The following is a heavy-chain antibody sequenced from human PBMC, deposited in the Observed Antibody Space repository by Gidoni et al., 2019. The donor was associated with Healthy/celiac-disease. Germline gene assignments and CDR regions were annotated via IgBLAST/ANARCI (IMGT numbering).Heavy chain of an antibody. CDR2: ILPIFGTA. CDR1: GGTFSSYA. Sequence: QVQLVQSGAEVKMPGSSVKVACKASGGTFSSYAICWVRQAPGQGLEWMGGILPIFGTANYAQKFQGRVTITADESTSTAYMEQSSLRSEDTAVYSCARPTVYYYALYAFDIWGQGTMVTVSS. V-gene: IGHV1-69*01. CDR3: ARPTVYYYALYAFDI. D-gene: IGHD3-10*01. J-gene: IGHJ3*02.